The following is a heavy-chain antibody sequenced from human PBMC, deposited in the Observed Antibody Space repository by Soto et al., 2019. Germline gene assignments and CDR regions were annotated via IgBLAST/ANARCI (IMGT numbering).Heavy chain of an antibody. V-gene: IGHV5-51*01. CDR3: ARRNLYSRGDACYGTTDLGL. CDR1: GYNFTNYW. Sequence: GESLKISCKVTGYNFTNYWVAWVRQMPGKGLEWMGIVFPGDSDTRYNPSFQGQVTFSADQSTGTAFLHWTSLKAPDTATYYCARRNLYSRGDACYGTTDLGLWGQRTKATVSS. J-gene: IGHJ4*02. D-gene: IGHD2-15*01. CDR2: VFPGDSDT.